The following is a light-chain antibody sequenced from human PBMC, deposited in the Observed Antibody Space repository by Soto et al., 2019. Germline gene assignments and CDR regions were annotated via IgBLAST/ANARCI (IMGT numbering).Light chain of an antibody. V-gene: IGKV3-15*01. CDR3: QQYNNWWT. Sequence: EIVMTQSPATLSVSPGERATLSCRASQSVSNNLACYQKKPGQAPRLLIYGSYTRATGITARFSGSGSGTEFTLTISSKQSEDFAVYYCQQYNNWWTFGQGTKVEIK. J-gene: IGKJ1*01. CDR1: QSVSNN. CDR2: GSY.